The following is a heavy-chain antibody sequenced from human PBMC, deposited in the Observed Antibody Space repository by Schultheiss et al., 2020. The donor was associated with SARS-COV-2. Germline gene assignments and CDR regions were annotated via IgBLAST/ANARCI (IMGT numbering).Heavy chain of an antibody. Sequence: ASVKVSCKTSGYSFNTYGISWVRQAPGQGLEWMGWISAYNGNTNYAQKFQGRVTMTRDTSTSTVYMELSSLRSEDTAVYYCARESVGATPGVVGDYWGQGTLVTVSS. V-gene: IGHV1-18*01. CDR1: GYSFNTYG. D-gene: IGHD1-26*01. CDR2: ISAYNGNT. J-gene: IGHJ4*02. CDR3: ARESVGATPGVVGDY.